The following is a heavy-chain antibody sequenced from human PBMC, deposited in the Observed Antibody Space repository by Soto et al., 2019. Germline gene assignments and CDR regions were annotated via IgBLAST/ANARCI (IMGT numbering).Heavy chain of an antibody. CDR3: ARAPMAGTRTGINWFDP. Sequence: PSETLSLTCAVSSGSISSSNWRSWVRQPPGKGLEWIGEIYHSGSTNYNPSLKSRVTISVDKSKNQFSLKLSSVTAADTAVYYCARAPMAGTRTGINWFDPWGQGTLVTVSA. V-gene: IGHV4-4*02. CDR2: IYHSGST. J-gene: IGHJ5*02. D-gene: IGHD6-19*01. CDR1: SGSISSSNW.